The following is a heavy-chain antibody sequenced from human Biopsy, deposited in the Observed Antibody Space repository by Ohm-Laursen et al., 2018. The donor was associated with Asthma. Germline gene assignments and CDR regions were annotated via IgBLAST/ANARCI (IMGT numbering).Heavy chain of an antibody. J-gene: IGHJ4*02. CDR1: GFTFSSYG. V-gene: IGHV3-21*01. D-gene: IGHD6-19*01. CDR2: ISGNSQYI. Sequence: SLRLSCAASGFTFSSYGMHWVRQAPGKGLEWVSCISGNSQYIYFADSVKGRFTISRDNAKNSLYLHMNDLSADDSGVYYCATDSSGWFWGPGTVVAVSS. CDR3: ATDSSGWF.